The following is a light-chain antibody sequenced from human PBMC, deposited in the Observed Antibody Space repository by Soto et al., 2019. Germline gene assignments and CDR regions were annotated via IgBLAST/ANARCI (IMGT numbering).Light chain of an antibody. CDR3: MQALQTPLT. CDR2: LGS. CDR1: QSLLHRNRYNY. J-gene: IGKJ4*01. Sequence: DIVMTQSPLSLPVTPGEPASISCRSSQSLLHRNRYNYLDWYLQKPGQSPQLLIHLGSNRASGVPDRFSGSGSGTDFTLKISRVEAEDVGVYYCMQALQTPLTFGGGTNVEIK. V-gene: IGKV2-28*01.